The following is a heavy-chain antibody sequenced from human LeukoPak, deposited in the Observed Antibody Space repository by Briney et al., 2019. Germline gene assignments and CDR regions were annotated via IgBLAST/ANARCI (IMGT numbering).Heavy chain of an antibody. CDR2: IYYSGST. CDR3: ARGLAAAGTVDNWFDP. CDR1: GGSISSSSYY. V-gene: IGHV4-39*07. Sequence: SETLSLTCTVSGGSISSSSYYWGWIRQPPGKGLEWIGSIYYSGSTYYNPSLKSRVTISVDTSKNQFSLKLSSVTAADTAVYYCARGLAAAGTVDNWFDPWGQGTLVTVSS. J-gene: IGHJ5*02. D-gene: IGHD6-13*01.